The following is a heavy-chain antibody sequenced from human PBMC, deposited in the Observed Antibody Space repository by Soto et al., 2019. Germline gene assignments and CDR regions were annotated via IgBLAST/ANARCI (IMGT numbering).Heavy chain of an antibody. CDR2: IYYSGST. D-gene: IGHD4-17*01. CDR1: GGSISSSSYY. J-gene: IGHJ4*02. Sequence: SETLSLTCTVSGGSISSSSYYWGWIRQPPGKGLEWIGSIYYSGSTYYNPSLKSRVTISVDTSKNQFSLKLSSVTAADTAVYYCARHYGDYAPIDYWGQGTLVPVSP. V-gene: IGHV4-39*01. CDR3: ARHYGDYAPIDY.